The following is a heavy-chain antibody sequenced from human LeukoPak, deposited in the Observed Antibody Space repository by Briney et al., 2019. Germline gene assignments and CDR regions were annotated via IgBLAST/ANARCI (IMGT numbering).Heavy chain of an antibody. CDR3: AKDYRLISSGIPPDY. CDR2: INTDGSVT. V-gene: IGHV3-74*01. J-gene: IGHJ4*02. Sequence: GGSLRLSCAASGFTFSTYWVHWVRQAPGKGLVWVSIINTDGSVTRYADSVKGRFTISRDNAKNTVYLQMNSLRAEDTAVCYCAKDYRLISSGIPPDYWGQGTLVTVSS. CDR1: GFTFSTYW. D-gene: IGHD3-22*01.